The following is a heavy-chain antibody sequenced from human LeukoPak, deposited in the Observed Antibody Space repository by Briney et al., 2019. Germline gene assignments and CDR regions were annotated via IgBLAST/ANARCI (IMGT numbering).Heavy chain of an antibody. CDR1: GGSISSYY. CDR3: ARGRAPDYDFWSGYSYYFDY. CDR2: IYYSGST. D-gene: IGHD3-3*01. Sequence: NPSETLSLTCTVSGGSISSYYWSWIRQPPGKGLEWIGYIYYSGSTNYNPSLKSRVTISVDTSKNQFSLKLSSVTAADTAVYYCARGRAPDYDFWSGYSYYFDYWGQGTLVTVSS. V-gene: IGHV4-59*12. J-gene: IGHJ4*02.